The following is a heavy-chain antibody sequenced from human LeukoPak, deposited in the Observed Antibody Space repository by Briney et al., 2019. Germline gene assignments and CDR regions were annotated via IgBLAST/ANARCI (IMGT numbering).Heavy chain of an antibody. CDR2: IYTSGST. Sequence: PSETLSLTCTLSGGSISTYYWSWVRQPAGKGLEWIGRIYTSGSTNYNPSLKSRVTMSVDTSKNQFSLKLSSVTAADTAVYYCARDLMVRGVIANDYWGQGTLVTVSP. CDR3: ARDLMVRGVIANDY. CDR1: GGSISTYY. D-gene: IGHD3-10*01. V-gene: IGHV4-4*07. J-gene: IGHJ4*02.